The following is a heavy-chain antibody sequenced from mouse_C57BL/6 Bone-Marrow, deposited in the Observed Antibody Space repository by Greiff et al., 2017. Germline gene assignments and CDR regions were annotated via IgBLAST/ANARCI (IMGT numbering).Heavy chain of an antibody. Sequence: EVKLMESGGGLVKPGGSLKLSCAASGFTFSDYGMHWVRQAPEHGLEWVAYISSGSSTIYYADTVKGRFTISRDNAKNTLFLQMNSMRSEDTAMYYCARVGNCGNYFDYWGQGTTLTVSS. D-gene: IGHD1-1*02. V-gene: IGHV5-17*01. CDR3: ARVGNCGNYFDY. CDR1: GFTFSDYG. CDR2: ISSGSSTI. J-gene: IGHJ2*01.